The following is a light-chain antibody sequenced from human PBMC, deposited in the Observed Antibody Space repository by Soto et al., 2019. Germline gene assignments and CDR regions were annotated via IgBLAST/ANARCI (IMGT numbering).Light chain of an antibody. CDR2: DNN. CDR1: SSHIGNNY. CDR3: GTWDSSLSAVV. V-gene: IGLV1-51*01. J-gene: IGLJ2*01. Sequence: QSVLTQPPSVSAAPGQKVTISCSGSSSHIGNNYVSWYQQLPGTAPKLLIYDNNKRPSGIPDRLSGSKSGTSATLGITGLQTGDEVDYYCGTWDSSLSAVVFGGGTKLTVL.